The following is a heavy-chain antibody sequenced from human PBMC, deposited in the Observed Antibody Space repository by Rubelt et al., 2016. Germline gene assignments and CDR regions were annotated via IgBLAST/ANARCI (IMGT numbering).Heavy chain of an antibody. CDR2: ICYSGRT. D-gene: IGHD6-6*01. V-gene: IGHV4-59*01. Sequence: QVQLQESGPGLVKPSATLSLTCTVSGGSISSYYWSWIRQPPGTGLEWIGYICYSGRTNYNPSRESRVTISVDPSKNQFSLKLSSVTAADTAVYYCAGKRYSSSVDFDYWGQGTLVTVSS. CDR1: GGSISSYY. CDR3: AGKRYSSSVDFDY. J-gene: IGHJ4*02.